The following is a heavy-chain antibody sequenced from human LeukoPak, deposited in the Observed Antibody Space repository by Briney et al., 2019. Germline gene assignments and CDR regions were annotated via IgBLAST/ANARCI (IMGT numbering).Heavy chain of an antibody. CDR3: ARGGRTGIVEAPIDYYYYYMDV. Sequence: SETLSLTCTVSGGSISSGSYYWSWIRQPAGKGLEWIGRIYTSGSTNYNPSLKSRVTISVDTSKNQFSLKLSSVTAADTAVYYCARGGRTGIVEAPIDYYYYYMDVWDKGTTVTVSS. CDR1: GGSISSGSYY. CDR2: IYTSGST. J-gene: IGHJ6*03. D-gene: IGHD1-26*01. V-gene: IGHV4-61*02.